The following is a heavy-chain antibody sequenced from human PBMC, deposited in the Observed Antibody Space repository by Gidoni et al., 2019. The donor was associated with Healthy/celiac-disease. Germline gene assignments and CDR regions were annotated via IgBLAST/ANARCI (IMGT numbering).Heavy chain of an antibody. Sequence: EVQLVESGGGLVQPGGSLRLSCAASGFTFSSYSMNWVRQAPGKGLEWVSYISSSSSTIYYADSVKGRFTISRDNAKNSLYLQMNSLRAEDTAVYYCAREGLEYSSARWFDPWGQGTLVTVSS. CDR2: ISSSSSTI. V-gene: IGHV3-48*01. CDR1: GFTFSSYS. CDR3: AREGLEYSSARWFDP. J-gene: IGHJ5*02. D-gene: IGHD6-6*01.